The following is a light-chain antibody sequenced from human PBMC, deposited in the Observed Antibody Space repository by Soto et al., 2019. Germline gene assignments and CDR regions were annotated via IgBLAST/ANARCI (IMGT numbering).Light chain of an antibody. V-gene: IGKV1-12*01. CDR1: QGISRW. J-gene: IGKJ4*01. CDR2: TGS. CDR3: QQANSFPLT. Sequence: DIQMTQSPSSVYASVGDRVNITCQASQGISRWLAWYQQKPGRAPKLLIYTGSSLQSGVPSRFSGTGSGTDFTLTISSLQPEDVSTYYCQQANSFPLTFGGGTKVEIK.